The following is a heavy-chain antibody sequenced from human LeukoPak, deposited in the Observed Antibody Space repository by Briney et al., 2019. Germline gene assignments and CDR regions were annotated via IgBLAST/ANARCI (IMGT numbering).Heavy chain of an antibody. CDR2: ISYDGSNG. Sequence: GGSLRLSCAASGFTFSSYVMHWVRQAPGKGLEWVAIISYDGSNGYYADSVKGRFTISRDNSKNTLYLQMNSLRAADTAVYYCARDKGTSHLSSFDYWGQGTLVTVSS. V-gene: IGHV3-30*04. CDR1: GFTFSSYV. CDR3: ARDKGTSHLSSFDY. J-gene: IGHJ4*02.